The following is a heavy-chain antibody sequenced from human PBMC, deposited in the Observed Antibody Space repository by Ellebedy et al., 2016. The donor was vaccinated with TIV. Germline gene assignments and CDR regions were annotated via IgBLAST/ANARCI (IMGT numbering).Heavy chain of an antibody. D-gene: IGHD3-22*01. V-gene: IGHV1-58*01. CDR1: GFTFTSSA. CDR2: IVVGSGNT. J-gene: IGHJ6*02. Sequence: AASVKVSCKASGFTFTSSAVQWVRQARGQRLEWIGWIVVGSGNTNYAQKFQERVTITRDMSTSTAYMELSSLRSEDTAVYYCAAAHYDSSLREDYGMDVWGQGTTVTVSS. CDR3: AAAHYDSSLREDYGMDV.